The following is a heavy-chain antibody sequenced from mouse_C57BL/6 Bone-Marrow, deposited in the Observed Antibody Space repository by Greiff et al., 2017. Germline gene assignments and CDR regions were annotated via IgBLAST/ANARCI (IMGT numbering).Heavy chain of an antibody. CDR2: IWRGGST. J-gene: IGHJ1*03. D-gene: IGHD1-1*01. CDR3: ARSYGSPRWYFDF. V-gene: IGHV2-2*01. Sequence: VQLQQSGPGLVQPSQSLSITCTVSGFSLTSYGVHWVRQSPGKGLEWLGVIWRGGSTDYYAAFLSRLSISKDNSKSQVFFKMNSLQADDTAIYYCARSYGSPRWYFDFEGTGTAVTVSS. CDR1: GFSLTSYG.